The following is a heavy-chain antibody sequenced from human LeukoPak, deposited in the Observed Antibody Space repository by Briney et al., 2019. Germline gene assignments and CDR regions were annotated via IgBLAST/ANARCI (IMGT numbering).Heavy chain of an antibody. D-gene: IGHD2-15*01. CDR2: MSGSGGST. V-gene: IGHV3-23*01. CDR1: GFTFTSHG. J-gene: IGHJ4*02. Sequence: GGSLRLSCTTSGFTFTSHGMSWVRQAPGKGLEWVSAMSGSGGSTYYADSVKGRFTISRDISKNALYLQMNSLRAEDTALYYCAKRYCSGGRCYSGLDFWGQGTLVTVSS. CDR3: AKRYCSGGRCYSGLDF.